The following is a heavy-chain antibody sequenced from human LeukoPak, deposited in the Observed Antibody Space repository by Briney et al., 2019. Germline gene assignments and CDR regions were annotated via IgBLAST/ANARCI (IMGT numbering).Heavy chain of an antibody. D-gene: IGHD6-19*01. CDR3: ARRVAVADLDMYYFHY. Sequence: GESLKISCKGSGYSFTSYWIGWVRHLPGQGLEWMGMIYPGDSDTRYSPPFQGQLTISADKSISTAYLQWSSRKTSDTAMYYCARRVAVADLDMYYFHYWGQGTLVTVSS. V-gene: IGHV5-51*01. CDR2: IYPGDSDT. CDR1: GYSFTSYW. J-gene: IGHJ4*02.